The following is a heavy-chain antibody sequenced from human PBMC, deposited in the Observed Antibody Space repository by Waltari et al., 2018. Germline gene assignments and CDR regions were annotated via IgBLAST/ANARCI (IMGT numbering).Heavy chain of an antibody. CDR3: APLPGGSGQTFDY. Sequence: EVELVQSGAEVKKPGATVKISCKASGYTFMAYFMHWVQQAPGKGLEWMGRIDPEEGETVYSEKFQGRGTITADTSTDTAYMELSSLTSGDTAVYYCAPLPGGSGQTFDYWGQGTLVTVSS. CDR2: IDPEEGET. J-gene: IGHJ4*02. CDR1: GYTFMAYF. D-gene: IGHD3-10*01. V-gene: IGHV1-69-2*01.